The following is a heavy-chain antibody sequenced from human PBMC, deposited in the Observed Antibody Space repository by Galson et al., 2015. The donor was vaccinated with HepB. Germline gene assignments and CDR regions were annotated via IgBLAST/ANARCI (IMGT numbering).Heavy chain of an antibody. CDR1: GYTFTNYY. D-gene: IGHD3-22*01. CDR3: AVVVFGYFDY. Sequence: SVKVSCKASGYTFTNYYVSWVRQAPGQGLEWIGLINPLGGSTVYADQFQGRVTMTSDTSTDTAYLELNRLRLDDTAIYYCAVVVFGYFDYWGQGTLVTVSS. CDR2: INPLGGST. V-gene: IGHV1-46*03. J-gene: IGHJ4*02.